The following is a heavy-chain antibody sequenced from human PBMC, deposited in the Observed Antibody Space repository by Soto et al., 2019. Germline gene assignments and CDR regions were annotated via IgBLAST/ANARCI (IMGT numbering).Heavy chain of an antibody. CDR2: ISSSGSTI. CDR1: GFTFSSYS. V-gene: IGHV3-48*01. D-gene: IGHD4-17*01. J-gene: IGHJ3*02. Sequence: EVQLVESGGGLVQPGGSLRLSCAASGFTFSSYSMTWVRQAPGKGLEWVSYISSSGSTIYYADSVKGRFTISRDNAQNSLFLQRSSLRAEDTAVYYCARDERAYGADALDIWGQGTMVTVSS. CDR3: ARDERAYGADALDI.